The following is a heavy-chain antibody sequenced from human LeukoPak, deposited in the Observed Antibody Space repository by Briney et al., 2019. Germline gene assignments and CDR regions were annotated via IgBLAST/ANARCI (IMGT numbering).Heavy chain of an antibody. Sequence: GGSLRLSCAASGFTVSNNYMSWVRQAPGKGLEWVSFIYTGGSTYYADSVKGRFTISRDNSKNTVYLQMNSLRAEDTAVYFCARARRLYDSSSYYYFDYWGQGTLVTVSS. CDR1: GFTVSNNY. J-gene: IGHJ4*02. D-gene: IGHD3-22*01. CDR3: ARARRLYDSSSYYYFDY. V-gene: IGHV3-53*01. CDR2: IYTGGST.